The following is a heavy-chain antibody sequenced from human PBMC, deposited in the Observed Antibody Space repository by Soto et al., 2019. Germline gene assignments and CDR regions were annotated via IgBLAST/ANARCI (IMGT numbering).Heavy chain of an antibody. CDR2: IYWDDDK. CDR3: AHSLYRSGYYDYYYYGMDV. J-gene: IGHJ6*02. CDR1: GFSLSTSGVG. V-gene: IGHV2-5*02. D-gene: IGHD3-3*01. Sequence: QITLKESGPTLVKPTQTLTLTCTFSGFSLSTSGVGVGWIRQPPGKALEWLALIYWDDDKRYSPSLKSRLTITKDTSKKQVVLTMTNMDPVDTATYYCAHSLYRSGYYDYYYYGMDVWGQGTTVTVSS.